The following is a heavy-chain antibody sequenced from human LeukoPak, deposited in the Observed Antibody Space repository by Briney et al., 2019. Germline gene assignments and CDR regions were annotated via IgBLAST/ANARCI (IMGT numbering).Heavy chain of an antibody. J-gene: IGHJ6*03. CDR1: GYTFNGYY. Sequence: ASVKVSCKASGYTFNGYYMHWVRQAPGQGIEWIGWINPNNGAINYAQKFQGRVTMTRDTSISTAYMELSRLRSDDTAVYYCAIDRGPAVFYYMDVWGKGTTVTVSS. V-gene: IGHV1-2*02. CDR2: INPNNGAI. D-gene: IGHD2-8*01. CDR3: AIDRGPAVFYYMDV.